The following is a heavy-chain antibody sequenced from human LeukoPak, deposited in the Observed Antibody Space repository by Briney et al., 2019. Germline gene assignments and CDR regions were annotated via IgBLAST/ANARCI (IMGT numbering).Heavy chain of an antibody. CDR2: ISGSADNT. CDR1: GFTFNNYG. CDR3: AKERESYFEFDL. Sequence: GGSLRLSCEASGFTFNNYGMSWVRQAPGKGLEWVSAISGSADNTYYVDSVKGRFTISRDNSRNTLYLQMNSLRAEDTAIYYCAKERESYFEFDLWGQGTLVTVSS. J-gene: IGHJ4*02. V-gene: IGHV3-23*01. D-gene: IGHD1-26*01.